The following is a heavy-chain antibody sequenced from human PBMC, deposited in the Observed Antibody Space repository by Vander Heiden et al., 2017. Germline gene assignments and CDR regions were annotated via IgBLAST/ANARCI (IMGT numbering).Heavy chain of an antibody. Sequence: ELQLVESGGGLVQPGGSRRLSCAGSGLTFSHYYIHWMRQAPGKGLVWVSNINSDGSITNYADSVKGRFTISRDNAKSTVYLQMNNLRAEDTAVYYCARGNYGMDVWGQGTTVTVS. V-gene: IGHV3-74*01. CDR2: INSDGSIT. CDR3: ARGNYGMDV. J-gene: IGHJ6*02. CDR1: GLTFSHYY.